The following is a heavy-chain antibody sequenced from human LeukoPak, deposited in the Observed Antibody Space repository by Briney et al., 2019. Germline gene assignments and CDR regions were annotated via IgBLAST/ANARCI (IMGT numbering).Heavy chain of an antibody. J-gene: IGHJ5*02. CDR2: IFHSGST. Sequence: PSQTLSLSCAVAGGSISSSNWWSWVRQPPGKGLEWIAEIFHSGSTNYNPSLRRRVTLSVDTSNTQFSLKLSSATAADTAVYYCARSSLNWWFGEFDHWGQGTLVTVSS. CDR1: GGSISSSNW. V-gene: IGHV4-4*02. CDR3: ARSSLNWWFGEFDH. D-gene: IGHD3-10*01.